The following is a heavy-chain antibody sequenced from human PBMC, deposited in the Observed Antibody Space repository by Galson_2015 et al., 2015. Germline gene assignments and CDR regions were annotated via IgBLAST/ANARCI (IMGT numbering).Heavy chain of an antibody. Sequence: SLRLSCAASGFTFRSYAMSWVRQAPGKGLEWVSAISGSGDNTYYADSVKGRFTISRDNSKNTLYLQMHSLRAEDTASYYCAKDPHWGGYLDYYDYWGQGTQVTVSS. D-gene: IGHD3-3*01. J-gene: IGHJ4*02. CDR1: GFTFRSYA. CDR2: ISGSGDNT. CDR3: AKDPHWGGYLDYYDY. V-gene: IGHV3-23*01.